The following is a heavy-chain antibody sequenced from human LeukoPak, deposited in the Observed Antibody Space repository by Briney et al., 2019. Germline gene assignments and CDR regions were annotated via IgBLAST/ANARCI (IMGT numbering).Heavy chain of an antibody. D-gene: IGHD4-17*01. V-gene: IGHV4-34*01. CDR3: ARGQTSVTTCYFDY. J-gene: IGHJ4*02. CDR2: INHSGST. Sequence: SETLSLTCAVYGGSFSGYYWSWIRQPPGKGLEWIGEINHSGSTNYNPSLKCRVTISVDTSKNQFSLKLSSVTAADTAVYYCARGQTSVTTCYFDYWGQGTLVTVSS. CDR1: GGSFSGYY.